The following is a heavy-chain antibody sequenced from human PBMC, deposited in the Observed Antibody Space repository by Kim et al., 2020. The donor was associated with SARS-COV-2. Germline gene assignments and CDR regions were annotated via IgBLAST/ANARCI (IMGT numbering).Heavy chain of an antibody. CDR3: ARHAQYGSGRSPFDY. CDR2: IYYSGST. V-gene: IGHV4-39*01. D-gene: IGHD3-10*01. J-gene: IGHJ4*02. Sequence: SETLSLTCTVSGGSISSSSYYWGWIRQPPGKGLEWIGSIYYSGSTYYNPSLKSRVTISVDTSKNQFSLKLSSVTAADTAVYYCARHAQYGSGRSPFDYSGQGTLVTVSS. CDR1: GGSISSSSYY.